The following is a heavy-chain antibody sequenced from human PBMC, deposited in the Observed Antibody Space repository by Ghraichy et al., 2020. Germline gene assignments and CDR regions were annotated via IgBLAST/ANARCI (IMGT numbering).Heavy chain of an antibody. V-gene: IGHV3-7*01. J-gene: IGHJ6*02. CDR2: ISPDGGYR. Sequence: GESLNISCVAAGFRFSSFWMTWVRQAPGKGLQWVANISPDGGYRTYVDSMRGRLTVSRDNAENSLYLQMNSLRAEDTAVYFCARSDPIGAYRNGLDVWGQGTTVTVSS. CDR3: ARSDPIGAYRNGLDV. CDR1: GFRFSSFW. D-gene: IGHD1-26*01.